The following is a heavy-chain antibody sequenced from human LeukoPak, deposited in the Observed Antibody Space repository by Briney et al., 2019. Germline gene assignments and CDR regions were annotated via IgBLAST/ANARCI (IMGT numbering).Heavy chain of an antibody. Sequence: GGSLRLSCAASGFTFDDYGMSWVRQAPGKGLEWVSGINWNGGSTGYADSVKGRFTISRDNAKNSLYLQMNSLRAEDAAVYYCAKAPVTSCRGAFCYPFDYWGQGTLVTVSS. J-gene: IGHJ4*02. V-gene: IGHV3-20*04. CDR1: GFTFDDYG. CDR2: INWNGGST. CDR3: AKAPVTSCRGAFCYPFDY. D-gene: IGHD2-15*01.